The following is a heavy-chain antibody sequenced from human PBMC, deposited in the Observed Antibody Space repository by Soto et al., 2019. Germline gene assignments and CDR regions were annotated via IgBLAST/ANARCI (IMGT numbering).Heavy chain of an antibody. CDR3: ARFPYGGGDWFDP. CDR1: GGSISSGAYY. V-gene: IGHV4-31*03. Sequence: LSLTCTVSGGSISSGAYYWSWIRQHPGKGLEWIGYIYYGGSTYYNPSLTSRVTISIDTSKNQFSLKLSSVTAADTAVYYCARFPYGGGDWFDPWGQGTLVTVSS. CDR2: IYYGGST. D-gene: IGHD3-10*01. J-gene: IGHJ5*02.